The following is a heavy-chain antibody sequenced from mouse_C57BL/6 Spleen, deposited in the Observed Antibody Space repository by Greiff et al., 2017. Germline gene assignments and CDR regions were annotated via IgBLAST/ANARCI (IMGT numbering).Heavy chain of an antibody. CDR1: GYTFTSYW. J-gene: IGHJ3*01. V-gene: IGHV1-69*01. CDR2: IDPSDSYT. D-gene: IGHD1-1*02. CDR3: ARGGSPAWFAY. Sequence: QVQLQQPGAELVMPGASVKLSCKASGYTFTSYWMHWVKQRPGQGLEWIGEIDPSDSYTNYNQKFKGKSTLTVDKSSSTAYIQLSSLTSEDSAVYYCARGGSPAWFAYWGQGTLVTVSA.